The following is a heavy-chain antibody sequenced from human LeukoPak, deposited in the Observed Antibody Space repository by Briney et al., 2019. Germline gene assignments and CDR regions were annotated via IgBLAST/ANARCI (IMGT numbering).Heavy chain of an antibody. V-gene: IGHV4-4*07. CDR1: GGSISSYF. J-gene: IGHJ5*02. CDR3: ARGGSGSYHSWFDP. CDR2: IYSSGST. D-gene: IGHD3-10*01. Sequence: SETLSLTCTVSGGSISSYFWSWIRQPAGKRIKGLEWIGRIYSSGSTNYNPSLKSRVTMSVDTSKNQFSLKLSSVTAADTAVYYCARGGSGSYHSWFDPWGQGTLVTVSS.